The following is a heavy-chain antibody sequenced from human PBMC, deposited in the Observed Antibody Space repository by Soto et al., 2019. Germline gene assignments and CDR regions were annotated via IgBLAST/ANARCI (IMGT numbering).Heavy chain of an antibody. CDR1: GYTFTDYY. CDR3: AKDQGGYMVSGMDV. Sequence: ASVKVSCKASGYTFTDYYIYWLRQAPGHGLEWMGWINPNSGAANYAHNFQGRVTMTRDTSIRAAYMELSRLSSDDTAVYYCAKDQGGYMVSGMDVWGQGTTVTVSS. D-gene: IGHD2-2*02. J-gene: IGHJ6*02. CDR2: INPNSGAA. V-gene: IGHV1-2*02.